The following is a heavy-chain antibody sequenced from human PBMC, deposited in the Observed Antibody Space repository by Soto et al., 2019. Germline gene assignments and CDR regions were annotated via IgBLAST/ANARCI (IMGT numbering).Heavy chain of an antibody. V-gene: IGHV4-4*02. CDR3: ARRGTGSFHY. CDR2: IYHSGST. D-gene: IGHD2-8*02. CDR1: GGSISSTNW. Sequence: SETLSLTCAVSGGSISSTNWWTWVRQPPGKGLDWIGEIYHSGSTNYNPSLKSRVTISVDKSKNQFSLKLTSVTAADTAVYYCARRGTGSFHYRGQGTLVTVSS. J-gene: IGHJ4*02.